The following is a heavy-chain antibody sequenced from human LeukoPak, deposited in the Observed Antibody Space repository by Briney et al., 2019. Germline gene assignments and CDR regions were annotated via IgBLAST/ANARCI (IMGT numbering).Heavy chain of an antibody. V-gene: IGHV4-39*01. CDR3: ARIVGASDY. D-gene: IGHD1-26*01. CDR2: IYYRGST. Sequence: SEALSLTCTVSGGSISSSSYYWGWIRQPPGKGLEWIGSIYYRGSTYYNPSLKSRVTISVDTSKNQFSLKLSSVTAADTAVYYCARIVGASDYWGQGTLVTVRS. CDR1: GGSISSSSYY. J-gene: IGHJ4*02.